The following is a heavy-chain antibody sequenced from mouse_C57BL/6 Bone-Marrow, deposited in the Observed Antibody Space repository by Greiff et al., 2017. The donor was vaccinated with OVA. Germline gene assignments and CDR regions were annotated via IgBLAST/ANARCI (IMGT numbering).Heavy chain of an antibody. CDR2: IYPSDSYT. V-gene: IGHV1-69*01. D-gene: IGHD2-4*01. CDR1: GYTFTSYW. CDR3: AREADYDGDYFDY. J-gene: IGHJ2*01. Sequence: VQLQQPGAELVMPGASVKLSCKASGYTFTSYWMHWVKQRPGQGLEWIGEIYPSDSYTNYNQKFKGKSTLTVDKSSSTAYMQLSSLTSEDSAVYYCAREADYDGDYFDYWGQGTTLTVSS.